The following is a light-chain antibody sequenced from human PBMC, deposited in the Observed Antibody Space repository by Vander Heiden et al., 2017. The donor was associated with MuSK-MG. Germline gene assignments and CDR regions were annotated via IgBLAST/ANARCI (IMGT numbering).Light chain of an antibody. V-gene: IGLV6-57*03. J-gene: IGLJ2*01. CDR2: EDD. CDR1: SGLIATNY. CDR3: QSYDSNSRGF. Sequence: NFMLTQPPSVSASPGKTVTISCTRSSGLIATNYVQWFQQRPGSAPTPVIFEDDQRPPGVPDRFSGSVDSSSNSASLTISGLKTEDEADDYCQSYDSNSRGFFGGGTRLTVL.